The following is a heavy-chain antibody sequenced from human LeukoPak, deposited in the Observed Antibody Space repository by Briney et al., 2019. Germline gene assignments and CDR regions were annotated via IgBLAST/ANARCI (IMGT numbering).Heavy chain of an antibody. V-gene: IGHV4-59*01. CDR2: IYYSGST. CDR1: GGSISSYY. CDR3: ARDTYYYDSSGPIGDAFDI. D-gene: IGHD3-22*01. J-gene: IGHJ3*02. Sequence: PSETLSLTCTVSGGSISSYYWSWIRQPPGKGLEWIGYIYYSGSTNYNPSLKSRVTISVDTSKNQFSLKLSSVTAADTAVYYRARDTYYYDSSGPIGDAFDIWGQGTMVTVSS.